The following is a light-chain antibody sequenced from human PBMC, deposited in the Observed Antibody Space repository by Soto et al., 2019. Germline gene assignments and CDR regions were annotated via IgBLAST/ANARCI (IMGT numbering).Light chain of an antibody. J-gene: IGKJ1*01. V-gene: IGKV3-20*01. Sequence: EIVLTQSPATLSLSPGERATLSCRASQSVSSYLAWYQQKPGQAPRLLIYGASSRATGIPDRFSGSGSGTDFTLTISRLEPEDFAVYYCQQYGDSPWTFGQGTKVDNK. CDR1: QSVSSY. CDR2: GAS. CDR3: QQYGDSPWT.